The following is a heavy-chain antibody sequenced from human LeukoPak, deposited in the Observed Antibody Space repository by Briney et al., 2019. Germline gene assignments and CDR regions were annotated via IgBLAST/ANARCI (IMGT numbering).Heavy chain of an antibody. J-gene: IGHJ4*02. V-gene: IGHV5-51*01. CDR3: ARLLGSSWYLDY. CDR2: IYPGDSDT. D-gene: IGHD6-13*01. CDR1: GYSFTKHW. Sequence: GGSLKISCMGSGYSFTKHWIGWVRPMPGKGLEWMGIIYPGDSDTRYSPSFQGQVTISADKSISTAYLQWSSLKASDTAMYYCARLLGSSWYLDYWGQGTLVTVSS.